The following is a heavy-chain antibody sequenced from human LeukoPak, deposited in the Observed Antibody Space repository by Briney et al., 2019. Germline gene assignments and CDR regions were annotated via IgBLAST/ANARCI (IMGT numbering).Heavy chain of an antibody. CDR3: ARDSAIDYYDSSGYPLDYYMDV. D-gene: IGHD3-22*01. CDR2: INPNSGGT. Sequence: GASVKVSCKASGYTFTSYAMNWVRQAPGQGLEWMGWINPNSGGTNYAQKFQGRVTMTRDTSISTAYMELSRLRSDDTAVYYCARDSAIDYYDSSGYPLDYYMDVWGKGTTVTVSS. J-gene: IGHJ6*03. CDR1: GYTFTSYA. V-gene: IGHV1-2*02.